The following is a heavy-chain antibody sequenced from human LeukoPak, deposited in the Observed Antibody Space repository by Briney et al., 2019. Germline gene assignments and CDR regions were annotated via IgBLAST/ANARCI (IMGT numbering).Heavy chain of an antibody. V-gene: IGHV4-39*07. Sequence: PSETLSLTCSVSGGSNTKNGYYWGWIRQSPETGLEWIGSMHYSGSTYYNPSLNSRVTISVDTSKNQFSLKLTSVTAADTAVYYCCGSGWFAGPFGYWGQGALVTVSS. CDR3: CGSGWFAGPFGY. CDR2: MHYSGST. CDR1: GGSNTKNGYY. D-gene: IGHD6-19*01. J-gene: IGHJ4*02.